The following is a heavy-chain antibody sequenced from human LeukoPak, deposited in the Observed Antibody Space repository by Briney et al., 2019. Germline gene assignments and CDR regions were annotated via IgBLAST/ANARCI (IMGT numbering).Heavy chain of an antibody. Sequence: GGSLRLYCAASGFTFSSYSMNWVRQAPGKGLEWVSSISSSSSYIYYADSVKGRFTISRDNAKNSLYLQMNSLRAEDTAVYYCARLIAVAFDYWGQGTLVTVSS. V-gene: IGHV3-21*01. CDR3: ARLIAVAFDY. CDR1: GFTFSSYS. J-gene: IGHJ4*02. CDR2: ISSSSSYI. D-gene: IGHD6-19*01.